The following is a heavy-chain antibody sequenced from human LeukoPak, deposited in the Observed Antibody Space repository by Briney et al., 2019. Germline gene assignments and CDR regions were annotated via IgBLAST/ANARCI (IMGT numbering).Heavy chain of an antibody. CDR3: AKDPASMVRGVTPYWYFDL. CDR1: GFTFSSYA. D-gene: IGHD3-10*01. V-gene: IGHV3-23*01. Sequence: GGPLRLSCAASGFTFSSYAMSWVRQAPGKGLEWVSCISGSGGSTYYADSVKGRFTISRDNSKNTLYLQMNSLRAEDTAVYYCAKDPASMVRGVTPYWYFDLWGRGTLVTVSS. J-gene: IGHJ2*01. CDR2: ISGSGGST.